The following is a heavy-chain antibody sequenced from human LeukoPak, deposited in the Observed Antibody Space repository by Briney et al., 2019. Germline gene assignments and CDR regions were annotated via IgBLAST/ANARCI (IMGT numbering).Heavy chain of an antibody. CDR2: NYHSGST. CDR3: ARAGGSYPPS. J-gene: IGHJ4*02. Sequence: PSETLSLTCAVSGYSISSGYYWGWIRQPPGKGLEWIGSNYHSGSTYYNPSLKSRVTISVDTSKNQFSLKLSSVTAADTAVYYCARAGGSYPPSWGQGTLVTVSS. V-gene: IGHV4-38-2*01. D-gene: IGHD1-26*01. CDR1: GYSISSGYY.